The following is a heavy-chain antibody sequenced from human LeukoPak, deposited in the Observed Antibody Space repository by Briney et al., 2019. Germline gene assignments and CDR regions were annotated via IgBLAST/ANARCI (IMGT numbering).Heavy chain of an antibody. V-gene: IGHV3-33*01. Sequence: PGGSLRLSCAASGFTISSYGMDWVRQPPGKGLEWVAVILYDGSNKYYADSVKGRLSISSDNSNNTLYLQMNSLRAEDTDVYYCASCLYDSEIMALDYWGQGTLVTVSS. CDR2: ILYDGSNK. D-gene: IGHD3-9*01. CDR3: ASCLYDSEIMALDY. CDR1: GFTISSYG. J-gene: IGHJ4*02.